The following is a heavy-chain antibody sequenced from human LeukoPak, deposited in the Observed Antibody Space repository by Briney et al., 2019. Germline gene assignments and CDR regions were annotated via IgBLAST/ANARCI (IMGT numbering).Heavy chain of an antibody. J-gene: IGHJ5*02. CDR2: INPSGGST. Sequence: ASVKVSCKASGYTFINYYIHWVRQAPGQGLEWMGIINPSGGSTTYPQKFQGRVTMTRDMSTSTVYRDLRSLRSEDTAVYYCARGGYSSPRGWFDPWGQGTLVTVSS. V-gene: IGHV1-46*01. CDR3: ARGGYSSPRGWFDP. D-gene: IGHD6-19*01. CDR1: GYTFINYY.